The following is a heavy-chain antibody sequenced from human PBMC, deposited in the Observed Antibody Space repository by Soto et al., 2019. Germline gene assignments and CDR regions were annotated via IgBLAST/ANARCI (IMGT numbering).Heavy chain of an antibody. CDR1: GYTFTNYG. V-gene: IGHV1-18*01. CDR2: ISGYNGNT. Sequence: QVQVMQSGDEVKKPGASVKVSCKASGYTFTNYGFSWVRQAPGQGLEWMGWISGYNGNTKYAEKFQGRVTMPTDTSTSTAHMELRSLRSDDTAVYYCAREGQAPYYYYGMDVWGQGTAVTVSS. J-gene: IGHJ6*02. CDR3: AREGQAPYYYYGMDV.